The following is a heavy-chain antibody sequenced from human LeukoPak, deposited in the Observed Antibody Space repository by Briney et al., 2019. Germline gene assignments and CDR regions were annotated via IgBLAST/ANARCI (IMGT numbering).Heavy chain of an antibody. CDR3: ARDLGPYVGSYYSHYNMDV. CDR1: GYSFSSHG. J-gene: IGHJ6*03. Sequence: ASVKVSCKASGYSFSSHGISWVRQAPGQRLEWMGWISAYNGNTNYAQKIQGRVTMTTDASTNTAYMELRSLTSDDTAVYYCARDLGPYVGSYYSHYNMDVWGKGTTVTVSS. CDR2: ISAYNGNT. D-gene: IGHD1-26*01. V-gene: IGHV1-18*01.